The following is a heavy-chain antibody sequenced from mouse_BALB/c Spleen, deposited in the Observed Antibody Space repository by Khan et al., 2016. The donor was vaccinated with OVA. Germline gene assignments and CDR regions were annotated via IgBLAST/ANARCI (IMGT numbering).Heavy chain of an antibody. CDR2: IWSDGST. J-gene: IGHJ4*01. Sequence: QVQLKESGPGLAAPSQSLSITCTISGFSLTNYGVHWVRQPPGKGLEWLVVIWSDGSTTYNSALQSRLTITKDNSQSHVFLKMNSLQTDDTAIYFCARQPYYHYNIMDYWGQGTSVTVSS. CDR1: GFSLTNYG. CDR3: ARQPYYHYNIMDY. V-gene: IGHV2-6-1*01. D-gene: IGHD2-10*01.